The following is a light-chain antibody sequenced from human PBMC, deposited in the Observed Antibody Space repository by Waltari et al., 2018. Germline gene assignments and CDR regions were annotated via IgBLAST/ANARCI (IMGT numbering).Light chain of an antibody. CDR1: QSVSRSY. V-gene: IGKV3-20*01. CDR2: GAS. Sequence: ELVLTQSPGTLSLSPGERATLSCRSSQSVSRSYLACYPQKPGQAPRLLIYGASSRATGIPDRFSGSGSGTDFTLTISRLEPEDFAVYYCQQYGSSPPYTFGQGTKLEIK. CDR3: QQYGSSPPYT. J-gene: IGKJ2*01.